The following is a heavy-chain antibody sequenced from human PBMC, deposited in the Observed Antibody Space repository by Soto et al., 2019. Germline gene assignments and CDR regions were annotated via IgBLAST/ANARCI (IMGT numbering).Heavy chain of an antibody. V-gene: IGHV4-30-2*01. J-gene: IGHJ4*02. D-gene: IGHD3-10*01. CDR3: ARDASMVFDY. Sequence: SETLSLTCAVSGGSISSGGYSWSWIRQPPGKGLEWIGYIYHSGSTYYNPSLKSRVTISVDRSKNQFSLKLSSVTAADTAVYYCARDASMVFDYWGQGTLVTVSS. CDR2: IYHSGST. CDR1: GGSISSGGYS.